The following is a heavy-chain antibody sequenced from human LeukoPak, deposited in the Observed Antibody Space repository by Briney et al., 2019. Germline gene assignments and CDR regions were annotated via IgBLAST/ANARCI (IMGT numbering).Heavy chain of an antibody. D-gene: IGHD2-21*01. CDR3: ARENGGEDY. CDR2: INPSGGDT. J-gene: IGHJ4*02. V-gene: IGHV1-46*01. CDR1: GYTFTRYY. Sequence: GASVKVSFKASGYTFTRYYMHWVRQAPGQGLEWMGMINPSGGDTTYAQKLQGRVTMTRDTSTSTVYMELSSLRSEDTAVYYCARENGGEDYWGQGTLVTVSS.